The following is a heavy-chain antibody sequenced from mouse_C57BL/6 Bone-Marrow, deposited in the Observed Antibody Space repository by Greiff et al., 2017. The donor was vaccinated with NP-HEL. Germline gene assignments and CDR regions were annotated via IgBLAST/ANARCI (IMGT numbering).Heavy chain of an antibody. CDR2: IDPENGDT. Sequence: VQLQQSGAELVRPGASVKLSCTASGFNIKDDYMHWVKQRPEQGLEWIGWIDPENGDTAYASKFQGQATITADTSSNTAYLQLSSLTSEDTAVYYCTFDGYYEAWFAYWGQGTLVTVSA. D-gene: IGHD2-3*01. V-gene: IGHV14-4*01. CDR1: GFNIKDDY. CDR3: TFDGYYEAWFAY. J-gene: IGHJ3*01.